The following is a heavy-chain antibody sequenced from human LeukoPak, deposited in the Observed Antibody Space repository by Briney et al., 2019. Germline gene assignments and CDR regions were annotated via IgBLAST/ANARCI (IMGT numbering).Heavy chain of an antibody. CDR1: GFTFSDAW. Sequence: PGGSLRLSCAASGFTFSDAWMNWVRLAPGKGLEWVGRIKSRNRGETVDYAAPVKGRFTISRDDSKPTVYLQMNSLKTEDTAIYYCTTDGSTTLSNTFDYWGQGTLVTVSS. V-gene: IGHV3-15*01. CDR2: IKSRNRGETV. J-gene: IGHJ4*02. CDR3: TTDGSTTLSNTFDY. D-gene: IGHD1-26*01.